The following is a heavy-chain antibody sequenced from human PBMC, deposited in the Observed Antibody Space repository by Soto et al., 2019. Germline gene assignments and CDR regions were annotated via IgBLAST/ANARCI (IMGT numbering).Heavy chain of an antibody. J-gene: IGHJ4*02. V-gene: IGHV4-61*01. CDR1: GGSVSSGSYY. D-gene: IGHD3-10*01. CDR2: IYYSGST. CDR3: AKYAFSTIRALSDC. Sequence: PSETLSLTCTVSGGSVSSGSYYWSWIRQPPGKGLEWIGYIYYSGSTNYNPSLKSRVTISVDTSKNQFSLKMSSVTAADTAVYYCAKYAFSTIRALSDCWGQGTLVTVSS.